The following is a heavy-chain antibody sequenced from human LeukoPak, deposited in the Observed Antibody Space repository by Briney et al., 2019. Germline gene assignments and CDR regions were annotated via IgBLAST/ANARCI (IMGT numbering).Heavy chain of an antibody. J-gene: IGHJ4*02. D-gene: IGHD4-17*01. V-gene: IGHV3-23*01. Sequence: GGSLRLSCAASGFTFSSYAMSWVRQAPGKGLEWVSSITGSGAGTYYADSVKGRFTISRDNSKNTLYLQMNSLRAEDTAVYYCAKDRGDYGDYDIFDYWGQGTLVTVSS. CDR1: GFTFSSYA. CDR3: AKDRGDYGDYDIFDY. CDR2: ITGSGAGT.